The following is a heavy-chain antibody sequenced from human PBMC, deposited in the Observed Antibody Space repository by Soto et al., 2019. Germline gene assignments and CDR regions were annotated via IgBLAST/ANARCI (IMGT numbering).Heavy chain of an antibody. J-gene: IGHJ6*02. CDR2: IYHSGST. D-gene: IGHD3-3*01. CDR1: GYSISSGYY. CDR3: ARAYYDFWSGYLYYHGMDV. Sequence: KTSETLSLTCAVSGYSISSGYYWGWIRQPPGKGLEWIGSIYHSGSTYYNPSLKSRVTISVDTSKNQFSLKLSSVTAADTAVYYCARAYYDFWSGYLYYHGMDVWGQGTTVTVSS. V-gene: IGHV4-38-2*01.